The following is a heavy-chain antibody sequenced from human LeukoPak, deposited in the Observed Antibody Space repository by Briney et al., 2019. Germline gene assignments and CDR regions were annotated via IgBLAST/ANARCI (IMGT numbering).Heavy chain of an antibody. Sequence: GGSLRLSCAASGFTFSSYAMSWVRQAPRKGLERVSAVSGSGGSTYYADSVKGRFTISRDNSKNTLYLQMNSLRAEDTAVYYCAKAVLWLGESYFDYWGQGTLVTVSS. J-gene: IGHJ4*02. V-gene: IGHV3-23*01. CDR2: VSGSGGST. CDR1: GFTFSSYA. CDR3: AKAVLWLGESYFDY. D-gene: IGHD3-10*01.